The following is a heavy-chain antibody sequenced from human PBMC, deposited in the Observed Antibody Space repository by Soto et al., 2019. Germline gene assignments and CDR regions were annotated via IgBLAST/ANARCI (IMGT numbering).Heavy chain of an antibody. Sequence: QLQLQESGSGLVKPSQTLSLTCAVSGGSISSGGYSWSWIRPPPGKGLEWIGYIYHSGSTYYNPSLKSRVTISVDRSKNQFSLKLSSVSAADTAVYYCARDRGHPWYFDLWGRGTLVTVSS. J-gene: IGHJ2*01. V-gene: IGHV4-30-2*01. CDR3: ARDRGHPWYFDL. CDR1: GGSISSGGYS. CDR2: IYHSGST.